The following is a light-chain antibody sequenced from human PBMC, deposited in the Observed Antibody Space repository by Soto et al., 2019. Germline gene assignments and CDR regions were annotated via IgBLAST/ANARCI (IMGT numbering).Light chain of an antibody. J-gene: IGKJ5*01. CDR3: QQRSAGVT. V-gene: IGKV3-11*01. Sequence: EIVLTQSPATLSLSPGERATLSCRASQSISNYLAWYQHKPGQAPRLLIYDASSRATATPPRFSGSGSGTDFTLTISSLEPEDFAVYYCQQRSAGVTFGQGTRLEIK. CDR2: DAS. CDR1: QSISNY.